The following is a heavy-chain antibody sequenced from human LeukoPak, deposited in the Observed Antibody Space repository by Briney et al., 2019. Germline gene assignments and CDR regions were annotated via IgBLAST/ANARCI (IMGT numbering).Heavy chain of an antibody. J-gene: IGHJ5*02. D-gene: IGHD2-15*01. V-gene: IGHV3-23*01. CDR3: AGDLVVVAATWGWRFDP. Sequence: GGSLRLSCAASGFTFSSYAMSWVRQAPGKGLEWVSAISGSGGSTYYADSVKGRFTISRDNSKNTLYLQMNSLRAEDTAVYYCAGDLVVVAATWGWRFDPWGQGTLVTVSS. CDR1: GFTFSSYA. CDR2: ISGSGGST.